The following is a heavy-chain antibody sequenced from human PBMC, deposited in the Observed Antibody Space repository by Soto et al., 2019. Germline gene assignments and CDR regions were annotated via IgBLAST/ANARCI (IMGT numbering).Heavy chain of an antibody. V-gene: IGHV3-30*18. D-gene: IGHD2-15*01. CDR3: AKELGRYFSGGGCYYFDY. Sequence: QVQLVESGGGVVQPGRSLRLSCAASGFTFSTYGMHWVRQAPGKGLEWVAVISYDGSNKYCADSVKGRFTTSRDNSNNALFLLMNSLTAEDTAVYYCAKELGRYFSGGGCYYFDYWGQGTLVTVSS. J-gene: IGHJ4*02. CDR2: ISYDGSNK. CDR1: GFTFSTYG.